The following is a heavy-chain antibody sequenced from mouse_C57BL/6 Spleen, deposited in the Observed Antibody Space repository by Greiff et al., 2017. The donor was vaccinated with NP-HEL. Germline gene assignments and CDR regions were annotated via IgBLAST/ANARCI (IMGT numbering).Heavy chain of an antibody. D-gene: IGHD1-1*01. CDR2: IYPRSGNT. CDR1: GYTFTSYG. CDR3: ARYYYGSSYPFDY. J-gene: IGHJ2*01. V-gene: IGHV1-81*01. Sequence: VKLVESGAELARPGASVKLSCKASGYTFTSYGISWVKQRTGQGLEWIGEIYPRSGNTYYNEKFKGKATLTADKSSSTAYMELRSLTSEDSAVYFCARYYYGSSYPFDYWGQGTTLTVSS.